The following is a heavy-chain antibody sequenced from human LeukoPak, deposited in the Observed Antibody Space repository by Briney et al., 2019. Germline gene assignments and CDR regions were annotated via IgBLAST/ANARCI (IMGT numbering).Heavy chain of an antibody. J-gene: IGHJ4*02. CDR2: IHCSGNT. Sequence: SETLSLTCTVSGDSTSSGTFYWGWVRQPPGKGLEWIGSIHCSGNTYYNPSLKSPVTISVDTSKNQFSLNLSSVTAADTAVYCAGRVGATIWTGMEFWGQGILVTVSS. CDR3: GRVGATIWTGMEF. CDR1: GDSTSSGTFY. V-gene: IGHV4-39*01. D-gene: IGHD1-26*01.